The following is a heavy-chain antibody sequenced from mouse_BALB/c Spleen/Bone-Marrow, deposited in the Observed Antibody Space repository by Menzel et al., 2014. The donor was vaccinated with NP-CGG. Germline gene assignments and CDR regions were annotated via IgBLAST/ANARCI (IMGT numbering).Heavy chain of an antibody. CDR2: INPDSSTI. D-gene: IGHD1-1*01. J-gene: IGHJ2*01. V-gene: IGHV4-1*02. CDR1: GFDFSRYW. CDR3: ARPDYYGYLNY. Sequence: EVMLVESGGGLVQPGGSLKLSCAASGFDFSRYWMSWARQAPGKGLEWIGEINPDSSTINYTPSLKGKFIISRDNAKNTLYLRLNKVRSEDTALYYCARPDYYGYLNYWGQGTTLTVSS.